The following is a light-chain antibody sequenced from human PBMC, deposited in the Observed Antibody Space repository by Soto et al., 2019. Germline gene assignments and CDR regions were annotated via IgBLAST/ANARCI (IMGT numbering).Light chain of an antibody. J-gene: IGKJ3*01. CDR3: LQKYFYPFT. CDR2: AAS. V-gene: IGKV1-6*01. CDR1: QGIRND. Sequence: AIQMTQSPSSLSASVGDRVTITCRASQGIRNDLDWFQQKPGKAPKLLIYAASNLQSGVPARFSGSGSGTDFTLTISSLQTDDFATYYCLQKYFYPFTFGPGTKVDIK.